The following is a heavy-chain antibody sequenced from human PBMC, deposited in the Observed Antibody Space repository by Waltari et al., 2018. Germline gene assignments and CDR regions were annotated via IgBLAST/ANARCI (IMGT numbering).Heavy chain of an antibody. Sequence: EVQLVESGGGLVKPGGSLRLSCAASGFTFSSYSMNWVRQAPGKGLEWVSSISSSSSYIYYADSVKGRFTISRDNAKNSLYLQMNSLRAEDTAVYYCASMGGCSSTSCPDTYYYYYYMDVWGKGTTVTVSS. D-gene: IGHD2-2*01. CDR2: ISSSSSYI. CDR1: GFTFSSYS. J-gene: IGHJ6*03. V-gene: IGHV3-21*01. CDR3: ASMGGCSSTSCPDTYYYYYYMDV.